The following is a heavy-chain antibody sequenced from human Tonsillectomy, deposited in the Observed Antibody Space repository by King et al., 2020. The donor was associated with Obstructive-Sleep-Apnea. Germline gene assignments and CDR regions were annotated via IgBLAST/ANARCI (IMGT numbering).Heavy chain of an antibody. D-gene: IGHD6-13*01. CDR1: GVSISSYY. CDR2: IFDSGST. Sequence: VQLQESGPGLVKPSETLSLTCTVSGVSISSYYWSWIRQPPGKGLEWIGYIFDSGSTNYNPSLKSRVTISVDRSKNQFSLRLSSVTAADTAVYYCATVAQIAAAGAGWYFDLWGRGTLLTVSS. CDR3: ATVAQIAAAGAGWYFDL. J-gene: IGHJ2*01. V-gene: IGHV4-59*01.